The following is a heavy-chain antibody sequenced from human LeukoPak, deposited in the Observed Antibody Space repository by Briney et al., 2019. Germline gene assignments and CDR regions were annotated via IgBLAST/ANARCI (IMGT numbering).Heavy chain of an antibody. CDR2: IWFDGSNT. CDR1: GFTFSDYY. D-gene: IGHD1-26*01. J-gene: IGHJ3*02. CDR3: ARGAQSGGYSGPFDI. Sequence: GGSLRLSCAASGFTFSDYYMSWIRQAPGKGLGGVGGIWFDGSNTYYADSVKGRFTTSRDNSKNTLYLQMNSLRAEDTAVYYCARGAQSGGYSGPFDIWGQGTMVTVSS. V-gene: IGHV3-33*08.